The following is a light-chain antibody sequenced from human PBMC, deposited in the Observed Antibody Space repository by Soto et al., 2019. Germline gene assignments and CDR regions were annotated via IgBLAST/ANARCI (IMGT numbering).Light chain of an antibody. Sequence: EIVMTQSPATLSVSPGARATLSCRASQSVSSNLAWYQQKTGQTPKLLIYVASTRATGIPARFSGSGSGTEFTLTISSLQSEDFAVYYCQQYNVWPLTFGGGTKVEFK. CDR3: QQYNVWPLT. J-gene: IGKJ4*01. CDR2: VAS. CDR1: QSVSSN. V-gene: IGKV3-15*01.